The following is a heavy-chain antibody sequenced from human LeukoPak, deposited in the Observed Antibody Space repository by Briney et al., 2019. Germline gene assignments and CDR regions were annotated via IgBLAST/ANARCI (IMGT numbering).Heavy chain of an antibody. CDR3: ASGGRGAGLDV. J-gene: IGHJ6*02. CDR1: GFTFSSYS. CDR2: ISGSSSNI. D-gene: IGHD3-10*01. V-gene: IGHV3-21*01. Sequence: GGSLRLSCAASGFTFSSYSMNWVRQAPGKGLEWVSSISGSSSNIYYADSVKGRFTISRDNAKNSLYLQMNSLRAEDTGVYYCASGGRGAGLDVWGQGTTVPVS.